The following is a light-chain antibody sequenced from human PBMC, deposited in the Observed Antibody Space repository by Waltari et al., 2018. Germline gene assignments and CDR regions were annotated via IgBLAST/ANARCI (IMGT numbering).Light chain of an antibody. CDR1: QSVSNF. V-gene: IGKV3-15*01. CDR2: GAS. CDR3: QQYNDWPPLT. J-gene: IGKJ4*01. Sequence: EVVMMQSPATLSLSPGERATLSCRASQSVSNFLAWYQQKPGQAPRLLIYGASTRATGIPARFSGSGSGTEFTLTISSLQSEDFAVYYCQQYNDWPPLTFGGGTKVEIK.